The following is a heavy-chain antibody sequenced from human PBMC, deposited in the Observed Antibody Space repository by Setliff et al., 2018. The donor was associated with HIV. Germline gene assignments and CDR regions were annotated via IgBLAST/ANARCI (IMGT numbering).Heavy chain of an antibody. CDR1: GGSISSSSYY. CDR3: ARGRYRSRWYASDHYYIDV. J-gene: IGHJ6*03. Sequence: PSETLSLTCTVSGGSISSSSYYWGWIRQPPGKGLQWIGSIYYRGSNYYNPSLKSRVTISVDTSKNQFSLKLRSVTAADTALYYCARGRYRSRWYASDHYYIDVWGKGTTVTVSS. CDR2: IYYRGSN. V-gene: IGHV4-39*01. D-gene: IGHD6-13*01.